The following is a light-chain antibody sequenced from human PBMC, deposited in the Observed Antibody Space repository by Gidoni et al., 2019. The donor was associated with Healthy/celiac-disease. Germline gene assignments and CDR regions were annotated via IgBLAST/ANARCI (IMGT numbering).Light chain of an antibody. J-gene: IGKJ4*01. CDR3: QQRSNWFLT. V-gene: IGKV3-11*01. CDR2: DAS. CDR1: QRVSSY. Sequence: ELVLTQSPAALSLSPWERATLSCRPSQRVSSYLAWYQQKPGQAPRLLIYDASNRATGIPARFSGSGSGTDFTLTISSLEPEDFAVYYCQQRSNWFLTFGGGTKVEIK.